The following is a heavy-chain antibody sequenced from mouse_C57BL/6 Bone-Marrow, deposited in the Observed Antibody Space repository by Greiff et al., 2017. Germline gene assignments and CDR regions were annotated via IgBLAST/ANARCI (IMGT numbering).Heavy chain of an antibody. V-gene: IGHV1-64*01. CDR3: ARGGNYSYYFDD. CDR1: GYTFTSYW. D-gene: IGHD2-1*01. J-gene: IGHJ2*01. CDR2: IHPNSGST. Sequence: VQLQQSGAELVKPGASVKLSCKASGYTFTSYWMHWVKQRPGQGLEWIGMIHPNSGSTNYNEKFKSKATLTVDKSSSTAYMQLSSLTSEDSAVYYCARGGNYSYYFDDWGQGTTLTVSS.